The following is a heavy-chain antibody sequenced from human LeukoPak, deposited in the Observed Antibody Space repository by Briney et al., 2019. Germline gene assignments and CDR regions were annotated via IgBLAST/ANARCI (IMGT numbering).Heavy chain of an antibody. CDR1: GFTFSGHG. J-gene: IGHJ4*02. CDR2: ITSGGTV. V-gene: IGHV3-69-1*01. Sequence: PGGSLRLSCAATGFTFSGHGMGRVRQAPGRGLEWGSHITSGGTVYYADSVKGRFTISRDNAKNSVYLQMSGLRAEDTAVYYCARGWGRYSGSYWVYHFDYWGQGTLVTVSS. CDR3: ARGWGRYSGSYWVYHFDY. D-gene: IGHD1-26*01.